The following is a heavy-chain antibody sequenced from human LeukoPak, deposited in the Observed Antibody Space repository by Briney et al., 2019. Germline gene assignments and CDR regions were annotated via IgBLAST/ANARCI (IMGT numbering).Heavy chain of an antibody. Sequence: QPGGSLRLSCAASGFSVSNYYMSWVRQPPGKGLEWVSVMYTGGGRYYGDSVKGRFTISRDNSKNTVFLQMNSLRVEDTALYYCIRGQSYCGADCYSDWGQGALVTVSS. CDR2: MYTGGGR. J-gene: IGHJ4*02. CDR3: IRGQSYCGADCYSD. V-gene: IGHV3-66*01. D-gene: IGHD2-21*02. CDR1: GFSVSNYY.